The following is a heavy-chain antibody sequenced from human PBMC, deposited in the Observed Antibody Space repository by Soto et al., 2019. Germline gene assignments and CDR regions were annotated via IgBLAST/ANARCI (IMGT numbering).Heavy chain of an antibody. Sequence: QVPLVQSGAEVKKPGASVKVSCKASGYTFSNYAMNWVRQAPGQRLEWMAWINAVNGNTKYSQKFQGRVTITTDTSASTAYMELSSLRSEDTAVYYCARDRGSTSLDFWGQGTLVSVSS. V-gene: IGHV1-3*01. CDR3: ARDRGSTSLDF. D-gene: IGHD3-10*01. J-gene: IGHJ4*02. CDR1: GYTFSNYA. CDR2: INAVNGNT.